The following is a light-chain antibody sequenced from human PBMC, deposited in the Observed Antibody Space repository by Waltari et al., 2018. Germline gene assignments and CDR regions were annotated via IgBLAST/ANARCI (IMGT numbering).Light chain of an antibody. CDR2: GAS. J-gene: IGKJ4*02. CDR3: QQCRSWPVT. V-gene: IGKV3-11*01. CDR1: QSVSRY. Sequence: EIVLTQSPDTLSFSPGERATLSCRASQSVSRYLAWYQQQPGQSPRLLIYGASYRATGIPDRFSGSGSETDFSLIISRLEPEDFAVYYCQQCRSWPVTFGEGTKVEI.